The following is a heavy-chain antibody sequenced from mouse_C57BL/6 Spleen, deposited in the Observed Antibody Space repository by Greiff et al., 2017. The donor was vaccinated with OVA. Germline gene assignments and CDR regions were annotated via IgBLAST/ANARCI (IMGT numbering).Heavy chain of an antibody. CDR2: ISYDGSN. CDR3: ARGPAQATLAY. V-gene: IGHV3-6*01. Sequence: EVKLLESGPGLVKPSQSLSLTCSVTGYSITSGYYWNWIRQFPGNKLEWMGYISYDGSNNYNPSLKNRISITCDTSKNQFFLKLNSVTTEDTAAYYCARGPAQATLAYWGQGTLVTVSA. J-gene: IGHJ3*01. D-gene: IGHD3-2*02. CDR1: GYSITSGYY.